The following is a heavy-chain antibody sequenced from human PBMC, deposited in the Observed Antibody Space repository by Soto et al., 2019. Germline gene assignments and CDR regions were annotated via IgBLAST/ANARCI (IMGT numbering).Heavy chain of an antibody. CDR3: ARRSAMGAFDI. V-gene: IGHV4-39*01. CDR2: IYYSGTT. D-gene: IGHD5-18*01. J-gene: IGHJ3*02. Sequence: CSVVDGSIISSGGCWVMKSQPPGKGLEWIGSIYYSGTTYYNPSLKSRVTISEDTSKNQFSLKLSSVTAAETAVYYCARRSAMGAFDIWGQGTMVSV. CDR1: DGSIISSGGC.